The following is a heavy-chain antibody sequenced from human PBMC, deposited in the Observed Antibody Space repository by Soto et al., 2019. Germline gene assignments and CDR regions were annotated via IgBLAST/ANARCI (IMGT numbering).Heavy chain of an antibody. CDR3: APERYSSSWDWFDP. Sequence: GASVKVSCKASGYTFTGYYMHWVRQAPGQGLEWMGWINPNSGGTNYAQKFQGRVTMTRDTSISTAYMELSRLRSDDTAVYYCAPERYSSSWDWFDPWRQGTLVTVSS. V-gene: IGHV1-2*02. D-gene: IGHD6-13*01. CDR2: INPNSGGT. CDR1: GYTFTGYY. J-gene: IGHJ5*02.